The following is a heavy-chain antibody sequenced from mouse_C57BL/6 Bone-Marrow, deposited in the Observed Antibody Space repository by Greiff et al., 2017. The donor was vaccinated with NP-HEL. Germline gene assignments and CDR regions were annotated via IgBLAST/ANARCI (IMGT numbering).Heavy chain of an antibody. CDR2: IHPSDSDT. CDR3: AIEGWLRAMDY. CDR1: GYTFTSYW. V-gene: IGHV1-74*01. Sequence: QVQLKQPGAELVKPGASVKVSCKASGYTFTSYWMHWVKQRPGQGLEWIGRIHPSDSDTNYNQKFKGKATLTVDKSSSTAYMQLSSLTSEDSAVYYCAIEGWLRAMDYWGQGTSVTVSS. J-gene: IGHJ4*01. D-gene: IGHD1-1*02.